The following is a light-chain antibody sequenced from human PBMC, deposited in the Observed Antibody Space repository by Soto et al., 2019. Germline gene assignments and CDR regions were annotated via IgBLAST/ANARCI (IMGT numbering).Light chain of an antibody. Sequence: QSALTQPASVSGSPGQSITISCTGTSSDVGSYNFVSWYQQHPGKAPKPMIYDVSNRPSGVSNRFSGSKSGNTASLTISGLQAEDEADYYCSSYTSSSPVVFGGGTKVTVL. CDR3: SSYTSSSPVV. J-gene: IGLJ2*01. CDR1: SSDVGSYNF. V-gene: IGLV2-14*01. CDR2: DVS.